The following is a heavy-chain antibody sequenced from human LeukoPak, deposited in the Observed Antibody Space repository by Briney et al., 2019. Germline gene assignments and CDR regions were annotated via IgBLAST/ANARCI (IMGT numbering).Heavy chain of an antibody. CDR1: AFTVSSNY. D-gene: IGHD4-17*01. V-gene: IGHV3-66*04. Sequence: PGGSLRLSCAVSAFTVSSNYMSWVRQAPGKGLEWVSIIYSSGSTYYADSVKGRFTISRDKPKNTLYLQMNSLRAEDSAVYYCARRGYGDYAPFDYWGQGTLVTVSS. CDR3: ARRGYGDYAPFDY. CDR2: IYSSGST. J-gene: IGHJ4*02.